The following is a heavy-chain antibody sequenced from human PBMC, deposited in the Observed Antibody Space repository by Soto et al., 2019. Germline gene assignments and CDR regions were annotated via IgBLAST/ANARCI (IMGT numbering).Heavy chain of an antibody. J-gene: IGHJ4*02. CDR1: GGTFSTYT. Sequence: SVKVSCKASGGTFSTYTISWVRQAPGQGLEWMGRIIPILGIANYAQKFQGRVTITADKSTSTAYMELSSLRSEDTAVYYCATNVGDYVDDYWGQGTLVTVSS. V-gene: IGHV1-69*02. CDR2: IIPILGIA. CDR3: ATNVGDYVDDY. D-gene: IGHD4-17*01.